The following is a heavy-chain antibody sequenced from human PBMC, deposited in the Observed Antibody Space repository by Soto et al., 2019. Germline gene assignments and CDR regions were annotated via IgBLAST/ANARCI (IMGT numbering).Heavy chain of an antibody. Sequence: SETLSLTCAVYGGSFSGYYWSWIRQPPGKGLEWIGEINPSGSTNYNPSLKSRVTISVDTSKNQFSLKLSSVTAADTAVYYCARESPYSSGWYPSGTYFDYWGQGTLVTVSS. V-gene: IGHV4-34*01. J-gene: IGHJ4*02. CDR1: GGSFSGYY. D-gene: IGHD6-19*01. CDR3: ARESPYSSGWYPSGTYFDY. CDR2: INPSGST.